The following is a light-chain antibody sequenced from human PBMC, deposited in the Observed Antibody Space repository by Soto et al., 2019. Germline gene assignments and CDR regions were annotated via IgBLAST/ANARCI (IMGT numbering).Light chain of an antibody. J-gene: IGKJ4*01. CDR3: QQYDNLP. CDR1: HGISKS. V-gene: IGKV1-33*01. CDR2: SAS. Sequence: DIQMTQSPSSLSASVGERVTITCQASHGISKSLNWCQQKPGKAPNLLLYSASNMETGVPSRFRGSGSGTDFTHTIRSLQPKDIAAYYCQQYDNLPVGGGTKVEIK.